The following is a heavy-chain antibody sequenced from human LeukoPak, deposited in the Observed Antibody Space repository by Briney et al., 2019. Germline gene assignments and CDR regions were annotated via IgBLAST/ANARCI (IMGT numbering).Heavy chain of an antibody. J-gene: IGHJ6*02. CDR3: ARGVTMIVVGSGAGMDV. CDR1: GFTFTHYA. Sequence: GGSLRLSCAASGFTFTHYAMNWVRQAPGKGLEWLSYITYNSDAIYYADSVKGRFTVSRDNAKNSIYVQMNNLRAEDTALYHCARGVTMIVVGSGAGMDVWGQGTTVTVSS. CDR2: ITYNSDAI. D-gene: IGHD3-22*01. V-gene: IGHV3-48*04.